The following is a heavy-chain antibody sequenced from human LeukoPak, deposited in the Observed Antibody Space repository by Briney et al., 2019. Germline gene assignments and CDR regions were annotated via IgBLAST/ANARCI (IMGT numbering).Heavy chain of an antibody. CDR3: ARVVGPDFSGGMDV. CDR2: IYYSGST. CDR1: GGSISSYY. Sequence: SETLSLTCTVSGGSISSYYWSWIRQPPGKGLEWIGYIYYSGSTNYNPSLKSRVTISVDTSKNQFSLKLSSVTAADTAVYYRARVVGPDFSGGMDVWGQGTTVTVSS. D-gene: IGHD3-3*01. V-gene: IGHV4-59*01. J-gene: IGHJ6*02.